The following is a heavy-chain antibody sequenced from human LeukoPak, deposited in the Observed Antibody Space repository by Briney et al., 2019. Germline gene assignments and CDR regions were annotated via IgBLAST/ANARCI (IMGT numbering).Heavy chain of an antibody. CDR2: ISSSSSYI. V-gene: IGHV3-21*04. J-gene: IGHJ3*02. CDR1: GFTFSSYS. Sequence: GGSLRLSCAASGFTFSSYSMNWVRQAPGKGLEWVSSISSSSSYIYYADSVKGRFTISRDNAKNSLYLQMNSLRAEDMALYYCAKASYQLLSDAFDIWGQGTMVTVSS. CDR3: AKASYQLLSDAFDI. D-gene: IGHD2-2*01.